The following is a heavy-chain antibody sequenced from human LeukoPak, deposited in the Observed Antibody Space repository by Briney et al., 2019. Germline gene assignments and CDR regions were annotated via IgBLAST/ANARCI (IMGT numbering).Heavy chain of an antibody. Sequence: PGGSLRLSCAASGFTFSDYYMSWIRQAPGKGLEWVSYISGSDSIYYADSVKGRFTISRDNSKNTLYLQINSLRAEDTAVYYCAKDHLPGIVVADRDYWGQGTLVTVSS. CDR2: ISGSDSI. J-gene: IGHJ4*02. V-gene: IGHV3-11*01. CDR1: GFTFSDYY. CDR3: AKDHLPGIVVADRDY. D-gene: IGHD6-19*01.